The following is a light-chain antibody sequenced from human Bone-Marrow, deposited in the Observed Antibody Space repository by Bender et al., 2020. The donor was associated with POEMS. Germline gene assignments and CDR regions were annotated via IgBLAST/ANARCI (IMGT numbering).Light chain of an antibody. CDR2: KDS. J-gene: IGLJ2*01. Sequence: SYELTQSPSVSVSPGQTARITCFGDALSKQFAYWYQQKPGQAPVLVIYKDSERPSGISERLSGSSSGTTVTLTISGAQAEDEADYYCQSADSSGNVVFGGGTKLTVL. CDR3: QSADSSGNVV. V-gene: IGLV3-25*03. CDR1: ALSKQF.